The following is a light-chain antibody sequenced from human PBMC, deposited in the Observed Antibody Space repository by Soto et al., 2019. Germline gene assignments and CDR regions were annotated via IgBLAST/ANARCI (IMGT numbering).Light chain of an antibody. V-gene: IGLV2-14*01. CDR1: SSDIGSNNY. CDR2: EVS. J-gene: IGLJ3*02. Sequence: QSALTQPASVSGSPGQSITISCTGTSSDIGSNNYVSWFQQRPGKAPTLIIYEVSNRPSGVSTHFSGSKSGNTASLTSSALLPEDEAEYYCSSYTTTPRLFGGGTQLTVL. CDR3: SSYTTTPRL.